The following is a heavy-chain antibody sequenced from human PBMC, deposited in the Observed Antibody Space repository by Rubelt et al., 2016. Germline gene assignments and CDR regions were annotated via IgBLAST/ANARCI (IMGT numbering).Heavy chain of an antibody. Sequence: QLQLQESGPGLVKPSETLSLTCTVSGGSISSSSYYWSWIRQPPGKGLEWIGYIYYSGRTSYNPSLKSRVTIVVDTSKNQFSRKLSSVTAADTAIDDCARGGDRDYGHYWGQGTLVTVSS. J-gene: IGHJ4*02. D-gene: IGHD4-17*01. V-gene: IGHV4-61*01. CDR1: GGSISSSSYY. CDR2: IYYSGRT. CDR3: ARGGDRDYGHY.